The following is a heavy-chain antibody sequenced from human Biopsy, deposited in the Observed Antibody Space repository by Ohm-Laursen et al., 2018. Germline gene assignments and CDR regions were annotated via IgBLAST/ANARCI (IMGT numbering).Heavy chain of an antibody. Sequence: SLRLSCTASGLRFDNTGMHWVRQGPGKGLEWVAGISWSSDSITYAKSVTGRFTISRDNGENSLYLQMNSLRPEDTALYYCTKNTQWEGSGYLDAFHIWGHGAMVTVSS. V-gene: IGHV3-9*01. CDR2: ISWSSDSI. J-gene: IGHJ3*02. CDR3: TKNTQWEGSGYLDAFHI. D-gene: IGHD3-22*01. CDR1: GLRFDNTG.